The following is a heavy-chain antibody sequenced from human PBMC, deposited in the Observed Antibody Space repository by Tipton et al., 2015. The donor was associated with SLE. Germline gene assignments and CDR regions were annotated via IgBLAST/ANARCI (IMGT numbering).Heavy chain of an antibody. CDR2: IYYSGGT. CDR1: GGSISSSSSFF. V-gene: IGHV4-39*01. CDR3: ARTHQGVIEGYFDY. Sequence: TLSLTCTVSGGSISSSSSFFWGWIRQPPGKGLEWIGSIYYSGGTYYNPSLKSGVTMSVDTSKNQFSLRLRSVTAADTAVYYCARTHQGVIEGYFDYWGQGTLVTVSS. J-gene: IGHJ4*02. D-gene: IGHD3-10*01.